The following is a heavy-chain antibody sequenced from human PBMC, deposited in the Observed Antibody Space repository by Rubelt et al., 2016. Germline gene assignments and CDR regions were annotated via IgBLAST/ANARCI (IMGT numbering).Heavy chain of an antibody. CDR2: TYYSGST. V-gene: IGHV4-61*08. D-gene: IGHD3-3*01. CDR3: AGGITIFGVASGYFDY. CDR1: GGSISSGGYY. Sequence: TLSLTCTVSGGSISSGGYYWSWIRQPPGKGLEWIGYTYYSGSTNYNPSLKSRVTISVDTSKNQFSLKLSSVTAADTAVYYCAGGITIFGVASGYFDYWGQGTLVTVSS. J-gene: IGHJ4*02.